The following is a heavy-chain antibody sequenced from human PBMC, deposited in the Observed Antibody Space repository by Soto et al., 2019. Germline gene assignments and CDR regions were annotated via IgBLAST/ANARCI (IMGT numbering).Heavy chain of an antibody. CDR1: GFTFSNYA. CDR2: ITGSGGST. J-gene: IGHJ3*01. V-gene: IGHV3-23*01. Sequence: PGGSLRLSCAASGFTFSNYAMTWVRQAPGMGLEWVSSITGSGGSTYYADSVKGRFTISRDNSKNTLYLQVNGLRAEDAAVYYCAKDRTTMYDAFDVWGQGTMVTVSS. CDR3: AKDRTTMYDAFDV.